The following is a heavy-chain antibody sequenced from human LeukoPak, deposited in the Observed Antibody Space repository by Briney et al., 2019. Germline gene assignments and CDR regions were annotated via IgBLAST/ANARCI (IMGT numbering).Heavy chain of an antibody. V-gene: IGHV4-39*07. CDR2: ICYSGST. CDR3: ARDPWVPNTAMAHPDY. CDR1: GGSISSSSYY. Sequence: PSETLSLTCTVSGGSISSSSYYWGWIRQPPGKGLEWIGSICYSGSTYYNPSLKSRVTISVDTSKNQFSLKLSSVTAADTAVYYCARDPWVPNTAMAHPDYWGQGTLVTVSS. J-gene: IGHJ4*02. D-gene: IGHD5-18*01.